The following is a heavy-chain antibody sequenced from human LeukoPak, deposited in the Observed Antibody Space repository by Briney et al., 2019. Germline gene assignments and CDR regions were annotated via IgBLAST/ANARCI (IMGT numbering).Heavy chain of an antibody. CDR1: GFTVSSNY. Sequence: GGSLRLSCAASGFTVSSNYMSWVRQAPGKGLEWVSVIYSGGSTYYADSVKGRFTISRDNSKNTLYLQMNSLRAADTAVYYCARDTAMVADAFDIWGQGTMVTVSS. CDR2: IYSGGST. V-gene: IGHV3-53*01. J-gene: IGHJ3*02. D-gene: IGHD5-18*01. CDR3: ARDTAMVADAFDI.